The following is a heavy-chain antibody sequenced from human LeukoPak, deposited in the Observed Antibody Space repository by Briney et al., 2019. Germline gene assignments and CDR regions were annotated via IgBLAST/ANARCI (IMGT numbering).Heavy chain of an antibody. Sequence: GGSLRLSCATSGFTFSSYAMSWVRQAPGKGLEWISAIDENGGTFYANSVKGRFTVSRDNSKSTLYLQMNSLRDEDTAVYYCAKREWLSAGDWFDPWGQGTLVIVSS. CDR2: IDENGGT. J-gene: IGHJ5*02. CDR3: AKREWLSAGDWFDP. CDR1: GFTFSSYA. D-gene: IGHD3-3*01. V-gene: IGHV3-23*01.